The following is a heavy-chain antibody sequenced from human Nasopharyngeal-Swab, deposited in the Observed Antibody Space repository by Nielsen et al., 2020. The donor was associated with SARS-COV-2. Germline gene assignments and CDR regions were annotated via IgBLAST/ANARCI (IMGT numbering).Heavy chain of an antibody. CDR2: IKEDGSEK. V-gene: IGHV3-7*05. CDR1: GFTFSSYW. J-gene: IGHJ4*02. Sequence: GESLKISCAASGFTFSSYWMSWVRQAPGKGLEWVAYIKEDGSEKYFVDSVKDRFTISRDNAKNSLYLQMNSLRAEDTAVYYCARDYTRFDYWGQGTLVTVSS. CDR3: ARDYTRFDY. D-gene: IGHD3-16*01.